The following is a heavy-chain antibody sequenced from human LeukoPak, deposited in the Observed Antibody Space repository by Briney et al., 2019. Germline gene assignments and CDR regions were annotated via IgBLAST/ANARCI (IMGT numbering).Heavy chain of an antibody. Sequence: GGSLKISCKGSGYRFMSYWIGWLRQMPGKGLEWMGIIYPGDSDTRYSPSFQGQVTISADKSINTAYLQWSSLKASDTAMYYCARDDSSAVTGLDYWGQGTLVTVSS. D-gene: IGHD6-19*01. V-gene: IGHV5-51*01. CDR2: IYPGDSDT. CDR1: GYRFMSYW. J-gene: IGHJ4*02. CDR3: ARDDSSAVTGLDY.